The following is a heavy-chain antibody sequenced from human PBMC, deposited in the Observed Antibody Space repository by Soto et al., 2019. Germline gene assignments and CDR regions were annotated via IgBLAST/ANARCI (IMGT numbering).Heavy chain of an antibody. CDR2: IRGSGGST. CDR3: AKRGGVTTVTSSNYYYGMDV. D-gene: IGHD4-17*01. CDR1: GLTFSSYG. Sequence: EVQLLESGGGLAQPGGSLRLSCVASGLTFSSYGMRWVRQAPGKGLEWVSAIRGSGGSTYYADSVKGRFTISRDNSKNTLYLQRNSLRAEDTAVYYCAKRGGVTTVTSSNYYYGMDVWGQGTTVTVSS. V-gene: IGHV3-23*01. J-gene: IGHJ6*02.